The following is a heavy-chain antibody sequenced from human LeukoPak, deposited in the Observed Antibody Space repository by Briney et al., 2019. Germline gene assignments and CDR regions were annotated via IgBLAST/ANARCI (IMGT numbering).Heavy chain of an antibody. D-gene: IGHD6-13*01. J-gene: IGHJ5*02. CDR3: ARDQAAAGHSWFDP. Sequence: GGSLRLSCAASGFTFSSYAMHWVRQAPGKGLEWVAVISYDGNNKYYADSVKGRFTISRDNSKNTLYLQMNSLRTEDTAVYYCARDQAAAGHSWFDPWGQGTLVTVSS. V-gene: IGHV3-30*04. CDR1: GFTFSSYA. CDR2: ISYDGNNK.